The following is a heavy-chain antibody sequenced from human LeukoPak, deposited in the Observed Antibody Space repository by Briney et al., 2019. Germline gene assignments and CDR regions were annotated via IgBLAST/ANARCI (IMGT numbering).Heavy chain of an antibody. V-gene: IGHV4-39*07. CDR1: GGSISSSSYY. Sequence: PSETLSLTCTVSGGSISSSSYYWGGIRQPPGKGLEWIGSIYYSGGTYYNPSLMGRIVISVDTSQNQFSLKMRDVPAADTAVYFCATAEWEYFYFDSWGQGALVAVSS. CDR3: ATAEWEYFYFDS. D-gene: IGHD2/OR15-2a*01. J-gene: IGHJ4*02. CDR2: IYYSGGT.